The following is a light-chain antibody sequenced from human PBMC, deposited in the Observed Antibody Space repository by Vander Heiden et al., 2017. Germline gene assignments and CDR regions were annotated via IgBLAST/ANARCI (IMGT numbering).Light chain of an antibody. J-gene: IGLJ3*02. CDR1: SLRSYY. V-gene: IGLV3-19*01. CDR2: GKN. Sequence: SSELTQDPDVSVALGQTVRITCQGDSLRSYYASWYQQKPGQAPVLVIYGKNNRPSGIPDRFSGSSSGNTASLTITGAQAEDEADYYCNSRDSSGNHLRVFGGGTKLTVL. CDR3: NSRDSSGNHLRV.